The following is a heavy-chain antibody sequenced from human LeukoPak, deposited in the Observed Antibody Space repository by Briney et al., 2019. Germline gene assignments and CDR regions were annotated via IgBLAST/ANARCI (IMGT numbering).Heavy chain of an antibody. CDR1: GFIFSTYW. J-gene: IGHJ4*02. V-gene: IGHV3-21*01. D-gene: IGHD5-18*01. CDR2: ISSSSSYI. CDR3: ARDRGKDTAMVTAPFWHY. Sequence: GGSLRLSCAASGFIFSTYWVTWVRQAPGKGLEWVSSISSSSSYIYYADSVKGRFTISRDNAKNSLYLQMNSLRAEDTAVYYCARDRGKDTAMVTAPFWHYWGQGTLVTVSS.